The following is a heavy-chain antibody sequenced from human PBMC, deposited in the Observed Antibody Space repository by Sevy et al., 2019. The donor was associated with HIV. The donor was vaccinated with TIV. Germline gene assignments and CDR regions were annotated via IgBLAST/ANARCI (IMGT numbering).Heavy chain of an antibody. V-gene: IGHV3-33*01. J-gene: IGHJ3*02. Sequence: GGSLRLSCAASGFTFSSYGMHWVRQAPGKGLEWVAAIWYDGSKKYYADSVKGRFTISRDNSKTTLYLQMNSLRSEDTDVYYCAREGYYDSSGYYGHDAFDIWGQGTMVTVSS. D-gene: IGHD3-22*01. CDR1: GFTFSSYG. CDR2: IWYDGSKK. CDR3: AREGYYDSSGYYGHDAFDI.